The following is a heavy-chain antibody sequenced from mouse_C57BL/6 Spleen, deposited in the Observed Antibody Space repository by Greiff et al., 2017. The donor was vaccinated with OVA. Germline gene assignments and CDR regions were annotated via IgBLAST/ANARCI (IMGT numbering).Heavy chain of an antibody. J-gene: IGHJ3*01. CDR2: ISSGGSYT. V-gene: IGHV5-6*01. D-gene: IGHD2-10*02. CDR3: ARGYGKGTWFAY. CDR1: GFTFGSYG. Sequence: EVKLVESGGDLVKPGGSLKLSCAASGFTFGSYGMSWVRQTPDKRLEWVATISSGGSYTYYPDSVKGRFTISRDNAKNTLYLQMSSLKSEDTAMYYCARGYGKGTWFAYWGQGTLVTVSA.